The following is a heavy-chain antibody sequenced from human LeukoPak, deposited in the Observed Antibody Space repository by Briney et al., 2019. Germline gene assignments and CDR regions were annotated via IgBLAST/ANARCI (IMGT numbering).Heavy chain of an antibody. V-gene: IGHV4-34*09. D-gene: IGHD6-25*01. J-gene: IGHJ4*02. CDR3: ARTTSDSSGWHFDY. CDR1: GGSFSGYY. Sequence: KPSETLSLTCAVYGGSFSGYYWSWIRQPPGKGLEWIGEINHSGSTNYNPSLKSRVTISVDTSKNQFSLKLSSVTAADTAVYYCARTTSDSSGWHFDYWGQGTLVTVSS. CDR2: INHSGST.